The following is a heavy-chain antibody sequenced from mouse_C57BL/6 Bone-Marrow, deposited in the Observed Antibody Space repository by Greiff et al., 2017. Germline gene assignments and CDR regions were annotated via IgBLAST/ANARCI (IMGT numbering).Heavy chain of an antibody. CDR2: IDPETGGT. CDR1: GYTFTDYE. D-gene: IGHD1-1*01. J-gene: IGHJ2*01. CDR3: TRRGYYGSREYFDY. V-gene: IGHV1-15*01. Sequence: VQLQQSGAELVRPGASVTLSCKASGYTFTDYEMHWVKQTPVHGLEWIGAIDPETGGTAYNQKFKGKAILTADKSSSTAYMELRSLTSEDSAVSFCTRRGYYGSREYFDYWGQGATL.